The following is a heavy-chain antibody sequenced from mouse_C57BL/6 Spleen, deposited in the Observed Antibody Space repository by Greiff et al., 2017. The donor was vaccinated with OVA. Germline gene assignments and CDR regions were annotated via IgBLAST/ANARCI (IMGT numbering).Heavy chain of an antibody. CDR2: IYPGDGDT. J-gene: IGHJ4*01. D-gene: IGHD1-2*01. CDR1: GYAFSSSW. Sequence: VQLQQSGPELVKPGASVKISCKASGYAFSSSWMNWVKQRPGKGLEWIGRIYPGDGDTNYNGKFKGKATLTAVKSSSTAYMQLSSLTSEDSAVYFCAIDTTAYAMDYWGQGTSVTVSS. V-gene: IGHV1-82*01. CDR3: AIDTTAYAMDY.